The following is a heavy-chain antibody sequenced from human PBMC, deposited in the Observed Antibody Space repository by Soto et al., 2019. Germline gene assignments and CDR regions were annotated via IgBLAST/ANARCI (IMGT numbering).Heavy chain of an antibody. J-gene: IGHJ6*02. CDR1: GFTFSAYG. Sequence: GGSLRLSCEVSGFTFSAYGMHWVRQAPGKGLEWVAAISHDGTNKNYGDSVKGRFTISRDNSKNTLYLQMNSLRAEDTAVYYCAKDVLRFLEWLAFYGMDVWGQGTTVTVSS. V-gene: IGHV3-30*18. CDR2: ISHDGTNK. D-gene: IGHD3-3*01. CDR3: AKDVLRFLEWLAFYGMDV.